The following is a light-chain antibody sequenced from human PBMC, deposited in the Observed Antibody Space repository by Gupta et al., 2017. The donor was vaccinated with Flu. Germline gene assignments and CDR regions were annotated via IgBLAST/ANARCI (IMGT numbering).Light chain of an antibody. CDR2: KAS. J-gene: IGKJ4*01. CDR3: RQDNTYPLT. V-gene: IGKV1-5*03. Sequence: DIQRTHPPSTLSTSVGDRVTITCRASQSISDWLAWYQQKPGKAPNLLIYKASSLKSGVPSRFSGSGSGTEFTLTISSLQPDDFATYYCRQDNTYPLTFGGGTTVEI. CDR1: QSISDW.